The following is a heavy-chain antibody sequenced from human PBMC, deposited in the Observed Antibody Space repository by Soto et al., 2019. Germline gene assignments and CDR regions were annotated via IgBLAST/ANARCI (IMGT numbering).Heavy chain of an antibody. V-gene: IGHV1-18*01. CDR1: GYTFTKYG. D-gene: IGHD2-15*01. CDR3: ARGYCSGGICYPNDF. J-gene: IGHJ4*02. CDR2: ISAYNGNT. Sequence: QVQLVQSGAEVKKPGASVKVSCKASGYTFTKYGITWVRQAPGQGLEWMGWISAYNGNTNYAQKLQGRVTMTTDTSTSTAYMELRSLTSDDTAVYYGARGYCSGGICYPNDFWGQGTLVTVYS.